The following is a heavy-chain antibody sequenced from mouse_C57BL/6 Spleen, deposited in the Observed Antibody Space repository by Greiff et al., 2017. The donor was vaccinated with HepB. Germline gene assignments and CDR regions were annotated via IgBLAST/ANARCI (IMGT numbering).Heavy chain of an antibody. CDR3: ARLLGQGYFDY. Sequence: QVQLQQSGPELVKPGASVKISCKASGYAFSSSWMNWVKQRPGKGLEWIGRIDPGDGDTNYNGKFKGKATLTADKSSSTAYMQLSSLASEDSAVYFGARLLGQGYFDYWGQGATLTVAS. D-gene: IGHD4-1*01. CDR2: IDPGDGDT. V-gene: IGHV1-82*01. CDR1: GYAFSSSW. J-gene: IGHJ2*01.